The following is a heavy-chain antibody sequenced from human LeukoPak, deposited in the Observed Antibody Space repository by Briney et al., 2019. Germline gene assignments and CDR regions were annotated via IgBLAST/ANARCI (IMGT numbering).Heavy chain of an antibody. CDR1: GASISSYY. D-gene: IGHD2-21*01. J-gene: IGHJ5*02. CDR3: ASYSSGWFDP. V-gene: IGHV4-59*01. Sequence: ETLSLTCTVSGASISSYYWSWIRQPPGKGLEWIGYIYYTGTTKFNPSLRSRLTISLDTSSNQFSLKLNSVTAADTAVYFCASYSSGWFDPWGQGTLVTVST. CDR2: IYYTGTT.